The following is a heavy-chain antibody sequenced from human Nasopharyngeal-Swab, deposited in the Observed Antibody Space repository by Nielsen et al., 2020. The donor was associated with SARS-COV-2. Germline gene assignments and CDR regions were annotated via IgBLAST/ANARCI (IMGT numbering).Heavy chain of an antibody. CDR3: ARFSSGWYENYFDY. J-gene: IGHJ4*02. Sequence: SETLSLTCAVYGGSFSGYYWSWIRQPPGKGLEWIGEINHSGSTNYSPSLKSRVTISVDTSKNQFSLKLSSVTAADTAVYYCARFSSGWYENYFDYWGQGTLVTVSS. CDR1: GGSFSGYY. D-gene: IGHD6-19*01. V-gene: IGHV4-34*01. CDR2: INHSGST.